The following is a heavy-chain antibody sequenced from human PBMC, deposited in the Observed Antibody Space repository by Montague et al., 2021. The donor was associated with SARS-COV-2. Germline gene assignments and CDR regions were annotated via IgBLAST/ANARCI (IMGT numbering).Heavy chain of an antibody. Sequence: SETLSLTCTVSGGSISSYYWSWIRQPPGKGLEWIGYIYYSGSTNYNPSLKSRVTISVDTPKNQFSLKLSSATAADTAVYYCARGREYSSSAGFDYWGQGTLVTVSS. CDR3: ARGREYSSSAGFDY. V-gene: IGHV4-59*01. J-gene: IGHJ4*02. CDR2: IYYSGST. CDR1: GGSISSYY. D-gene: IGHD6-6*01.